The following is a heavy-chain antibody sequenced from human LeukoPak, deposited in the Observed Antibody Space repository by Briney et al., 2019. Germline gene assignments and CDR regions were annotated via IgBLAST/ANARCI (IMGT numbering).Heavy chain of an antibody. J-gene: IGHJ4*02. V-gene: IGHV4-34*01. CDR1: GGSFSGYY. CDR3: ARTGLNVDVDY. D-gene: IGHD1-1*01. CDR2: INHSGST. Sequence: PSETLSLTCAVYGGSFSGYYWSWIRQPPGKGLEWIGEINHSGSTNYNPSLKSRVTTSVDTSKNQFSLKLSSVTAADTDGYYCARTGLNVDVDYWGQGTLVTVSS.